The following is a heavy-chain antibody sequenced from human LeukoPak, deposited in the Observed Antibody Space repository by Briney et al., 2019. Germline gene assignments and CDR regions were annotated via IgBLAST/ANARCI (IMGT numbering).Heavy chain of an antibody. D-gene: IGHD3-10*01. CDR3: ARETYYGSGSYSDFALDY. CDR1: AFTFSSYA. J-gene: IGHJ4*02. CDR2: IRGSGVST. V-gene: IGHV3-23*01. Sequence: GGSLRLSCAASAFTFSSYAMSWVRQAPGKGLEWVSAIRGSGVSTYYADSVKGRFTISRDNAKNSVYLQMNSLRAEDTAVYYCARETYYGSGSYSDFALDYWGQGTLVTVSS.